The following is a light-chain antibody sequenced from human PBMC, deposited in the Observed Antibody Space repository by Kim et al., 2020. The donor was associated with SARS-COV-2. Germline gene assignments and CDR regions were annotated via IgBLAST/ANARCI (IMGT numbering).Light chain of an antibody. CDR3: QSYNRDNVI. Sequence: GKAVTSSCTRSSGSIDDNYVQCYQQRPGGVPTTVIYEDDQRPSGVSDRFSGSIDNSSNSASLTISGLRTEDEADYYCQSYNRDNVIFGGGTQLTVL. J-gene: IGLJ2*01. V-gene: IGLV6-57*03. CDR2: EDD. CDR1: SGSIDDNY.